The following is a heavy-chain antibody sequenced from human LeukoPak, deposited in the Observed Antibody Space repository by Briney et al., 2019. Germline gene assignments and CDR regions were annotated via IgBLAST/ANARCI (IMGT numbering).Heavy chain of an antibody. CDR1: GGSISSYY. D-gene: IGHD2/OR15-2a*01. J-gene: IGHJ4*02. CDR3: ARRRKTLDLDY. CDR2: IYYSGST. V-gene: IGHV4-59*08. Sequence: ETPSLTCTVSGGSISSYYWSWIGQPPWKGLEWIGYIYYSGSTNYNPSLKSRVTISVDTSKNQFSLKLSSVTAADTAVYYCARRRKTLDLDYWGQATPVTVSS.